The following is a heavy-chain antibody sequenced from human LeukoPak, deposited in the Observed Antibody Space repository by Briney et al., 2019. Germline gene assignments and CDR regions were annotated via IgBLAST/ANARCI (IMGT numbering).Heavy chain of an antibody. CDR1: GGSISSYY. J-gene: IGHJ4*02. CDR2: IYYSGST. D-gene: IGHD1-26*01. V-gene: IGHV4-59*01. Sequence: SETLSLTCTVSGGSISSYYWSWIRQPPGKGLEWIGYIYYSGSTNYNPSLKSRVTISVDTSKDQFSLKLSSVTAADTAVYYCARLGGGGSDWDFDYWGQGTLVTVSS. CDR3: ARLGGGGSDWDFDY.